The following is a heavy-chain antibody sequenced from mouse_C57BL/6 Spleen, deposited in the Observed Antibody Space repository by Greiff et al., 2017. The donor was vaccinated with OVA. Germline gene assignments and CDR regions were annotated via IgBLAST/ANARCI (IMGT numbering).Heavy chain of an antibody. Sequence: EVQLQQSGAELVRPGASVKLSCTASGFNIKDDYMHWVKQRPEQGLEWIGWIDPENGDTEYASKVQGKATITADTSSNTAYLQLSSLTSEDTAVYYCTTPFNYYGSSFDYWGQGTTLTVSS. CDR2: IDPENGDT. CDR3: TTPFNYYGSSFDY. V-gene: IGHV14-4*01. J-gene: IGHJ2*01. CDR1: GFNIKDDY. D-gene: IGHD1-1*01.